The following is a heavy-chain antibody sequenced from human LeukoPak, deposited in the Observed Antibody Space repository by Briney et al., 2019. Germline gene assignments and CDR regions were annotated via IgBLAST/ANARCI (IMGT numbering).Heavy chain of an antibody. D-gene: IGHD6-13*01. CDR1: GFTFSSYS. J-gene: IGHJ4*02. CDR3: ARANRIAAAVPDY. Sequence: GGSLRLSCAASGFTFSSYSMNWVRQAPGKGLEWVSSISSSSSYIYYADSVKGRFTIPRDNAKNSLYLQMNSLRAEDTAVYYCARANRIAAAVPDYWGQGTLVTVSS. CDR2: ISSSSSYI. V-gene: IGHV3-21*01.